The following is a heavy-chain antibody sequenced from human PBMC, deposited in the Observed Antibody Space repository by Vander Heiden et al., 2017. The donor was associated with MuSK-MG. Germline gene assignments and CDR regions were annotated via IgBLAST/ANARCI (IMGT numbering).Heavy chain of an antibody. CDR1: GGSFSGYY. CDR3: SFRQLWSGDLDY. J-gene: IGHJ4*02. D-gene: IGHD5-18*01. CDR2: INHSGST. V-gene: IGHV4-34*01. Sequence: QVQLQQWGAGLLTPSETLSLPCAVYGGSFSGYYWSWLRQPPGKWLEWIGEINHSGSTNYNPSLKSRVTISVDTSKNQFSLKLSSGTAADTAVYYCSFRQLWSGDLDYCGQGTLGTVSA.